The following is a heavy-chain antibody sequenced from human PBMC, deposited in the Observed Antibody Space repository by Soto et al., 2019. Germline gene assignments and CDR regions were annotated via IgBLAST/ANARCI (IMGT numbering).Heavy chain of an antibody. Sequence: ASVKVSCKASGYTFTSYAMHWVRQAPGQRLEWMGWINAGNDNTKYSQKFQGRVTITRDTSASTAYMELSSLRSEDTAVYYCARDLEGLASVDTPTPGYWGQGTLVTVSS. CDR1: GYTFTSYA. D-gene: IGHD2-2*01. J-gene: IGHJ4*02. CDR3: ARDLEGLASVDTPTPGY. V-gene: IGHV1-3*01. CDR2: INAGNDNT.